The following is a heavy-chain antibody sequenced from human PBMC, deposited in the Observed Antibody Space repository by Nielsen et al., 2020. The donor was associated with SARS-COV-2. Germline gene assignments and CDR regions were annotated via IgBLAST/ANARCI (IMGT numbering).Heavy chain of an antibody. J-gene: IGHJ5*01. CDR3: ARFTGGYDS. V-gene: IGHV3-20*01. D-gene: IGHD5-12*01. CDR1: GFTFDDYG. Sequence: GGSLRLSCAASGFTFDDYGMSWVRQAPGKGLEWVCGINWNGDSATCADSVKGRFTISRDNAKNSLYLRMNNLRAEDTALYHCARFTGGYDSWGQGSLVTVSS. CDR2: INWNGDSA.